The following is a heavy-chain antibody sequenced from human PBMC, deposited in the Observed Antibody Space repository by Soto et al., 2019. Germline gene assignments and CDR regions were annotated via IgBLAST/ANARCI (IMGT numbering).Heavy chain of an antibody. D-gene: IGHD6-13*01. CDR1: GGSISSTAYH. CDR2: IHYSGST. J-gene: IGHJ5*02. Sequence: QEQLQESGPGLVKPSQTLSLTCTVSGGSISSTAYHWTWIRQHQGKGLEWIGFIHYSGSTYYNPSLKSRVTRPVDTSKNRFSLKLRSVTAADTVVYYCARRGIPAARSCDWIDPWGQGTLVTDSS. V-gene: IGHV4-31*03. CDR3: ARRGIPAARSCDWIDP.